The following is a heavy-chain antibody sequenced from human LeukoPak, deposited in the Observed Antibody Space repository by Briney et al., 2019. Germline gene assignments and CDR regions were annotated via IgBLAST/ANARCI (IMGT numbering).Heavy chain of an antibody. CDR3: ARDPVPHYYDSSGYPLGPA. D-gene: IGHD3-22*01. V-gene: IGHV4-61*02. J-gene: IGHJ5*02. CDR1: GGSISSGTYY. Sequence: PSETLSLTCTVSGGSISSGTYYWNWIRQPAGKGLEWIGRVYTSGSTNYTPSLKSRGTISVDTSKNQFSLRLSSVTAADTAVYYCARDPVPHYYDSSGYPLGPAWGQGTLVTVSS. CDR2: VYTSGST.